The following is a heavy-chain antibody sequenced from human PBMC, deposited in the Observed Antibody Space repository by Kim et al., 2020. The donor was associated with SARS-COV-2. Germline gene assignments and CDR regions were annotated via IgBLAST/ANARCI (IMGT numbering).Heavy chain of an antibody. CDR1: GGTFSSYA. CDR2: IIPIFGTA. V-gene: IGHV1-69*13. D-gene: IGHD3-3*01. J-gene: IGHJ6*02. CDR3: ANYYDFWSGYYALYTGNGMDV. Sequence: SVKVSCKASGGTFSSYAISWVRQAPGQGLEWMGGIIPIFGTANYAQKFQGRVTITADESTSTAYMELSSLRSEDTAVYYCANYYDFWSGYYALYTGNGMDVWGQGTTVTVSS.